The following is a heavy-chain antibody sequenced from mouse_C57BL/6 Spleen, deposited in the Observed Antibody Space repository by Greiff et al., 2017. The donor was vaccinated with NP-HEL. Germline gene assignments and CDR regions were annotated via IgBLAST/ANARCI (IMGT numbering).Heavy chain of an antibody. V-gene: IGHV5-17*01. CDR1: GFTFSDYG. CDR3: ARPIYSGPEAWFAY. J-gene: IGHJ3*01. CDR2: ISSGSSTI. D-gene: IGHD2-1*01. Sequence: DVMLVESGGGLVKPGGSLKLSCAASGFTFSDYGMHWVRQAPEKGLEWVAYISSGSSTIYYADTVKGRFTISRDNAKNTLFLQMTSLRSEDTAMYYCARPIYSGPEAWFAYWGQGTLVTVSA.